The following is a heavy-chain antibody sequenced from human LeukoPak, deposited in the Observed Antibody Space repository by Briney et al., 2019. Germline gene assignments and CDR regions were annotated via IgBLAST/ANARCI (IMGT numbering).Heavy chain of an antibody. CDR2: TSGSGGST. CDR3: AKDPIITMIVAGYFDY. Sequence: PGGSLRLSCSASGFTVSSCAMSWVRQAPLHGLEYVSATSGSGGSTYYADYVKGRFTISRDNSKNTLYLQMNSLRAEDTAVYYCAKDPIITMIVAGYFDYWGQGTLVTVSS. CDR1: GFTVSSCA. D-gene: IGHD3-22*01. V-gene: IGHV3-23*01. J-gene: IGHJ4*02.